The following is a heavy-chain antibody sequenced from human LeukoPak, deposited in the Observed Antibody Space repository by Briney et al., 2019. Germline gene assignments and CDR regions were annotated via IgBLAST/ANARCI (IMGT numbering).Heavy chain of an antibody. V-gene: IGHV3-74*03. D-gene: IGHD3/OR15-3a*01. CDR3: VSLDGVYYYHMDV. CDR2: ISPDGNSA. J-gene: IGHJ6*02. CDR1: GFTFNRYW. Sequence: GGSLRLSCAASGFTFNRYWMHWVRQAPGKGLVWVSRISPDGNSATYADSVKGRFTISRDNAKNTLYLQTNSLRAEDSAVYYCVSLDGVYYYHMDVWGQGTTVIVSS.